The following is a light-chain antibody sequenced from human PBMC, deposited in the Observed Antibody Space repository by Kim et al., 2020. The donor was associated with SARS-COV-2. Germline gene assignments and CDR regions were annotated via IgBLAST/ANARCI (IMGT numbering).Light chain of an antibody. CDR1: QGISKY. CDR3: QQYDNLPLT. CDR2: GAS. J-gene: IGKJ4*01. Sequence: ATIRDRMTITGQASQGISKYLSWDQKKTGKAPNHLISGASNLETGVPSRVSGSGSGTDFTFIISSLQPEDIATYYCQQYDNLPLTFGGGTKVDIK. V-gene: IGKV1-33*01.